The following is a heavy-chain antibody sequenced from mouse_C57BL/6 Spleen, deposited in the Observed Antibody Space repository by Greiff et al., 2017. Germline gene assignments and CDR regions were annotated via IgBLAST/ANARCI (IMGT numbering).Heavy chain of an antibody. D-gene: IGHD1-1*01. V-gene: IGHV1-53*01. J-gene: IGHJ2*01. CDR1: GYTFTSYW. Sequence: QVQLQQPGTELVKPGASVKLSCKASGYTFTSYWMHWVKQRPGQGLEWIGNINPINGGTNYTEKFKGKATMTVAKSSSTAYMQLSSLTSEDSAVEDCARSFYYGSSSNFDYWGQGTTLTVSA. CDR3: ARSFYYGSSSNFDY. CDR2: INPINGGT.